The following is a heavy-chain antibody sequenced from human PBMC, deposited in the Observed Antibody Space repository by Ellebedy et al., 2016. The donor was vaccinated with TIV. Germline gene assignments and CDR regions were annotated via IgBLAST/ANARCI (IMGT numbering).Heavy chain of an antibody. V-gene: IGHV3-72*01. D-gene: IGHD3-16*01. CDR3: ARDYWGSYEF. Sequence: PGGSLRLSCAASGFTFSEYDMDRVRQAPGKGLEWVGRAERKAYNYNTKYAASVKGRFTISRDDSRNSMYLQMNSLQTEDTAVYFCARDYWGSYEFWGQGTLVTVSS. CDR2: AERKAYNYNT. J-gene: IGHJ4*02. CDR1: GFTFSEYD.